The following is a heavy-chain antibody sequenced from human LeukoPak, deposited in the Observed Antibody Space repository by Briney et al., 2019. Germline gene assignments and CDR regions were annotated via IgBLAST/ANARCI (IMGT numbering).Heavy chain of an antibody. CDR2: ISSSSSTI. CDR3: ARAPRTRYCGGDCYYYFDY. Sequence: GGSLRLSCAASGFTFSSYSMNWVRQAPGKGLEWVSYISSSSSTIYYADSVKGRFTISRDNAKNSLYLQMNSLRDEDTAVYYCARAPRTRYCGGDCYYYFDYWGQGTLVTVSS. V-gene: IGHV3-48*02. CDR1: GFTFSSYS. J-gene: IGHJ4*02. D-gene: IGHD2-21*02.